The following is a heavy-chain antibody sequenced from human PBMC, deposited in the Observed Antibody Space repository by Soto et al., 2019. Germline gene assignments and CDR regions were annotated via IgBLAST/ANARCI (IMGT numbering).Heavy chain of an antibody. Sequence: SETLSLTCAVSGGSITSGNSYSWSWIRQPPGKGLEWIGSISHTGSTSYNPSLKSRVTMSVDKSKNQFSLKLSSVTAADMGVYYCARAVAHYFGTWSDPWGQGTLVTVSS. D-gene: IGHD3-10*01. CDR2: ISHTGST. V-gene: IGHV4-30-2*01. J-gene: IGHJ5*02. CDR1: GGSITSGNSYS. CDR3: ARAVAHYFGTWSDP.